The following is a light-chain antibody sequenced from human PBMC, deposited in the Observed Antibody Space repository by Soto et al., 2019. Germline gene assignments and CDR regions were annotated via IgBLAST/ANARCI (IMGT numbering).Light chain of an antibody. CDR1: QSVSDL. J-gene: IGKJ5*01. Sequence: EIVLTQSPATLSLSPGERATLSCRASQSVSDLLAWYQQRPGQAPRLLIYDASSRAAGIPARFSGSGSGTDFTLTISSLEPDDFAVYYCQQRNNWPPITFGQGTRLDVK. CDR2: DAS. CDR3: QQRNNWPPIT. V-gene: IGKV3-11*01.